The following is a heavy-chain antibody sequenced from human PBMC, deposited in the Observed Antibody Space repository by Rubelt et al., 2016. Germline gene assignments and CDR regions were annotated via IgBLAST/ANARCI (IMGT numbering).Heavy chain of an antibody. CDR1: GFTFSNYP. J-gene: IGHJ4*02. V-gene: IGHV3-74*01. CDR3: AKEIYSGYGPFDY. Sequence: GGGLVQPGGSLRLSCAASGFTFSNYPMHWVRQAPGKGPVWVSRINTDGSSTNYADSVKGRFTISRDNSKNTLYLQMNSLRAEDTAVYYCAKEIYSGYGPFDYWGQGTLVTVSS. D-gene: IGHD5-12*01. CDR2: INTDGSST.